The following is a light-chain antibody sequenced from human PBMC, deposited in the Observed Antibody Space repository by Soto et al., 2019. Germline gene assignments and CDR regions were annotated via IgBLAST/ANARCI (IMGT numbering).Light chain of an antibody. Sequence: DIQMTQSPSSLSASVGDRLTLTCRASQSITSYLNWYQQKPGKAPKLLIYAASSLQSGVPSRFSGSGSGTDFTLTITSLQPEDFATYYCQQSYSTPWTFDQGTKVEIK. J-gene: IGKJ1*01. CDR2: AAS. CDR3: QQSYSTPWT. V-gene: IGKV1-39*01. CDR1: QSITSY.